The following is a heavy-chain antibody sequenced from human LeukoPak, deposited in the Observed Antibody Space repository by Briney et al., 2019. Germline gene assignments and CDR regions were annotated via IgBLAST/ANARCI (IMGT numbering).Heavy chain of an antibody. CDR2: IYTSGST. Sequence: SETLSLTCAVYGGSFSGYYWSWIRQPAGKGLEWIGRIYTSGSTNYNPSLKSRVTMSVDTSKNQFSLKLSSVTAADTAVYYCARVFGSGWYGAVYYYYMDVWGKGTTVTISS. D-gene: IGHD6-19*01. CDR1: GGSFSGYY. CDR3: ARVFGSGWYGAVYYYYMDV. V-gene: IGHV4-59*10. J-gene: IGHJ6*03.